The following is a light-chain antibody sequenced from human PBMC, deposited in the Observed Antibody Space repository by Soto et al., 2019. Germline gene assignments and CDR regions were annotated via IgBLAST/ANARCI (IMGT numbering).Light chain of an antibody. CDR1: QSVSSK. CDR2: GAS. CDR3: QHRMNWPLT. Sequence: EIVMTQSPATLSVSPGERATLSCRASQSVSSKLAWYQQKPGQAPRLXIYGASNRATVIPDRFSGSGAGTDCTRTISSLEPEDVAVDYCQHRMNWPLTFGQGTRLEIK. J-gene: IGKJ5*01. V-gene: IGKV3-11*01.